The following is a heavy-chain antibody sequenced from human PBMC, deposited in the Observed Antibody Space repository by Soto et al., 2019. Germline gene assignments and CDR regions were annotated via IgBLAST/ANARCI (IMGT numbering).Heavy chain of an antibody. D-gene: IGHD6-19*01. J-gene: IGHJ4*02. CDR2: IYYSGST. CDR1: GGSINNHY. V-gene: IGHV4-59*05. CDR3: ARRIAVLYYFDY. Sequence: SETLSLTCTVSGGSINNHYWSWIRQPPGKGLEWIGSIYYSGSTYYNPSLKSRVTISVDTSKNQFSLKLSSVTAADTAVYYCARRIAVLYYFDYWGQGTLVTVSS.